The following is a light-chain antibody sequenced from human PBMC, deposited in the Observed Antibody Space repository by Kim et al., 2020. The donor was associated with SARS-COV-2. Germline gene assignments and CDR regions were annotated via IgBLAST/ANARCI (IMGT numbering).Light chain of an antibody. V-gene: IGKV3-11*01. Sequence: EIMLTQSPDTLSLSPGERATLSCRANQSVNNYLAWYQQKPGQAPRLLIYDTSNRVTGIPARFSGSGSGTDFTLTISSLEPQDFAVYYCQQRTNWPITFGQGTRLEIK. CDR2: DTS. CDR1: QSVNNY. J-gene: IGKJ5*01. CDR3: QQRTNWPIT.